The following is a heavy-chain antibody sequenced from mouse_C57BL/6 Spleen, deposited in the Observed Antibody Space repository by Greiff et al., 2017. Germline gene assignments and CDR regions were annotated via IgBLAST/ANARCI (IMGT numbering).Heavy chain of an antibody. CDR2: IRSKSNNYAT. V-gene: IGHV10-1*01. J-gene: IGHJ2*01. CDR1: GFSFNTYA. CDR3: VRQRDYYFDY. D-gene: IGHD3-3*01. Sequence: EVQLVESGGGLVQPKGSLKLSCAASGFSFNTYAMNWVRQAPGKGLEWVARIRSKSNNYATYYADSVKDRFTISRDDSESMLYLQMNNLKTEDTAMYYCVRQRDYYFDYWGQGTTLTVSS.